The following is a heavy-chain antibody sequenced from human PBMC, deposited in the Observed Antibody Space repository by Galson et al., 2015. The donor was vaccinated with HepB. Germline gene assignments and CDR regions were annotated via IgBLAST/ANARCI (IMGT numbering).Heavy chain of an antibody. J-gene: IGHJ3*02. CDR3: ASSSFGVPRDASDI. Sequence: SVKVSCKASGGTFSSYAISWVRQAPGQGLEWMGGIIPIFGTANYAQKFQGRVTITADKSTSTAYMELSSLRSEDTAVYYCASSSFGVPRDASDIWGQGTMVTVSS. D-gene: IGHD3-3*01. CDR1: GGTFSSYA. V-gene: IGHV1-69*06. CDR2: IIPIFGTA.